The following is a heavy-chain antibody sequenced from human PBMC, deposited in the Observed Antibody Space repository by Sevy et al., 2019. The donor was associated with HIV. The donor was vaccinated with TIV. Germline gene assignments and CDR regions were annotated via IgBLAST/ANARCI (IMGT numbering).Heavy chain of an antibody. V-gene: IGHV1-69*13. CDR3: ARDRYSSGGLDY. CDR1: GGTFSSYA. D-gene: IGHD1-20*01. Sequence: ASVKVSCKASGGTFSSYAISWVRQAPGQGLEWMGGIIPIFGTANYAQKFQGRVTITADESTSTAYMELSSLRSEDTAVYYCARDRYSSGGLDYWDQGTLVTVSS. J-gene: IGHJ4*02. CDR2: IIPIFGTA.